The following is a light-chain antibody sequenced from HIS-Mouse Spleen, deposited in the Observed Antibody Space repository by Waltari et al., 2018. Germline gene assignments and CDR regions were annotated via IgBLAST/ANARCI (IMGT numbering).Light chain of an antibody. V-gene: IGKV3-15*01. J-gene: IGKJ1*01. CDR3: QQYNNWWT. Sequence: EIVMTQSPATLSVYTGERATLSCRASQSVSSNLAWYQKKPGQAPRLLIYGASTRATGIPARFSGSGSGTEFTLTISSLQSEDFAVYYCQQYNNWWTFGQGTKVEIK. CDR1: QSVSSN. CDR2: GAS.